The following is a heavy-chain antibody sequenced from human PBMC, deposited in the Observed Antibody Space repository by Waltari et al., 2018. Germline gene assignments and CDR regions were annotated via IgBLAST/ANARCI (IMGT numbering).Heavy chain of an antibody. J-gene: IGHJ4*02. CDR1: GFTFTNFA. CDR2: INADNGSR. CDR3: ARGPLGGFHAGDYFDH. D-gene: IGHD3-16*01. Sequence: QVQLVQSGAEVKKHGASVKISCQASGFTFTNFAIPWVRQAPGQRPEWMGWINADNGSRKYSQKFQDRVTITRDTSANTAALALSSLRSEDSATYFCARGPLGGFHAGDYFDHWGQGTLVTVSS. V-gene: IGHV1-3*01.